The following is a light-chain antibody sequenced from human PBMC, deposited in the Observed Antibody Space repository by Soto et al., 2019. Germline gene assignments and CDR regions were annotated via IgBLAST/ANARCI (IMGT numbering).Light chain of an antibody. Sequence: QSVLTQPRSVSGSPGQSVTVSCTGTSSDVGTYNYVSWYQQHPGKAPKLMIFDVSERPSGVPDRFSGSKSGNTASLTISGLQADDEADYYCCSYAGSSMVFGGGTKVTVL. V-gene: IGLV2-11*01. CDR1: SSDVGTYNY. CDR2: DVS. CDR3: CSYAGSSMV. J-gene: IGLJ3*02.